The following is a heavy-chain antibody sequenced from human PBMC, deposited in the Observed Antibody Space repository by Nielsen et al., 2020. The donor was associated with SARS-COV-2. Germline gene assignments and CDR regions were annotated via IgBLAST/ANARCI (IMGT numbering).Heavy chain of an antibody. Sequence: ASVKVSCKASGYTFTDYYMHWVRQAPGQGLEWMGWINPNSGDTNYAQNFQGWVTMTRGTSINTAYMELSRLKSDDTAVYYCARAVAVLATEYYFDYWGQGTLVTVSS. CDR1: GYTFTDYY. D-gene: IGHD2-15*01. CDR3: ARAVAVLATEYYFDY. J-gene: IGHJ4*02. V-gene: IGHV1-2*04. CDR2: INPNSGDT.